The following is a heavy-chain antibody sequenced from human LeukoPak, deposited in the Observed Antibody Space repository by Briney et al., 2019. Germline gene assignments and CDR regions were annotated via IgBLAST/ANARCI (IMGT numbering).Heavy chain of an antibody. CDR3: ARDVGDGYTRYYFDY. V-gene: IGHV1-18*01. D-gene: IGHD5-24*01. CDR2: ISAYNDNT. CDR1: GYTFTSYG. J-gene: IGHJ4*02. Sequence: GASVKVSCKASGYTFTSYGISWVRQAPGQGLEWMGWISAYNDNTNYAQKLQGIVTMTTDTSTSTAYMELRSLRSDDTAVYYCARDVGDGYTRYYFDYWGQGTLVTVSS.